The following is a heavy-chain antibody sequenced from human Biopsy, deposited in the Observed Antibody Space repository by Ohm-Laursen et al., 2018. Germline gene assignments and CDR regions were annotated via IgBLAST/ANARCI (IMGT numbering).Heavy chain of an antibody. CDR2: VDWVVYK. CDR3: ARTPILIVSAGLVYRHRRHLQGMDV. J-gene: IGHJ6*02. CDR1: GFSLSARGMC. D-gene: IGHD6-13*01. V-gene: IGHV2-70*11. Sequence: TQTLTLTRSFSGFSLSARGMCVSWIRQAPGKALEWLARVDWVVYKDYSASLQPKLSISKDTSNDQVVLTVNNVDPADTATYYCARTPILIVSAGLVYRHRRHLQGMDVWGQGIAVTVS.